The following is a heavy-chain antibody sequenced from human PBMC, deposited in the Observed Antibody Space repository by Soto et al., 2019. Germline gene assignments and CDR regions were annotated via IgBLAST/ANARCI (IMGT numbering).Heavy chain of an antibody. Sequence: EVQLLESGGGLVQPGGSLRLSCAASGFTFNNYAMTWFRQAPGKGLEWVSSISGCGDTTSDADSVKGRFTVSRDVYQKTLYLTMNRLRAEDTALYYCAKGRGASGSLPPHVDFWGQGTLVTVSS. J-gene: IGHJ4*02. V-gene: IGHV3-23*01. CDR3: AKGRGASGSLPPHVDF. CDR1: GFTFNNYA. CDR2: ISGCGDTT. D-gene: IGHD3-10*01.